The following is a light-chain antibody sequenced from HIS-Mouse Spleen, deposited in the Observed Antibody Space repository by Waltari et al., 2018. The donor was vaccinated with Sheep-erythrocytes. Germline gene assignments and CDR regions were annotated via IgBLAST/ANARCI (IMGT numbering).Light chain of an antibody. J-gene: IGLJ2*01. CDR3: QAWDSSIVV. CDR2: QDT. V-gene: IGLV3-1*01. CDR1: KLGDKY. Sequence: SSELSQPPSVSVSPRQTASITCSGDKLGDKYACWYQQKPGQSPVLVLYQDTKRPSGVPERFSGSNSGNTATLTISGTQAMEEADYYCQAWDSSIVVFGGGTKLTVL.